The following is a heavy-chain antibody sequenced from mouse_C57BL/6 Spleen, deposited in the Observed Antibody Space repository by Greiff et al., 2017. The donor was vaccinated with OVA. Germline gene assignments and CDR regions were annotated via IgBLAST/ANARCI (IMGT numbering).Heavy chain of an antibody. Sequence: VQLQQSEPVLVKPGASVKMSCKASGYTFTDYYMNWVKQSHGKSLEWIGVINPYNGGTSYNQKFKGKATLTVDKSSSTAYMELNSLTSEDSAVYYCARGATVNAMDYWGQGTSVTVSS. CDR3: ARGATVNAMDY. CDR2: INPYNGGT. J-gene: IGHJ4*01. D-gene: IGHD1-1*01. V-gene: IGHV1-19*01. CDR1: GYTFTDYY.